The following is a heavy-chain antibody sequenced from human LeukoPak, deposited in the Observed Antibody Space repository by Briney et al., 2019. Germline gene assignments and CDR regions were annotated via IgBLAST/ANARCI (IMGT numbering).Heavy chain of an antibody. J-gene: IGHJ4*02. D-gene: IGHD2-15*01. CDR2: VSGGSSST. CDR1: GFSLSSYG. CDR3: AKPHTPYCSGGTCYLFDY. Sequence: GGSLRLSCVASGFSLSSYGMSWVRQAPGKGLEWVSTVSGGSSSTYYADSVKGRLTMSRDNSNNTVYLQMNSLRVDDTTVYYCAKPHTPYCSGGTCYLFDYWGQGTLVTVSS. V-gene: IGHV3-23*01.